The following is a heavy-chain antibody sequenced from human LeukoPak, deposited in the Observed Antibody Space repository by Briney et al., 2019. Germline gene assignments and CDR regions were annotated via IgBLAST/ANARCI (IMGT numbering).Heavy chain of an antibody. CDR3: AKTGSRGGTFRPSYYYYYMDV. CDR1: GFTFHDYA. Sequence: PGGSLRLSCAASGFTFHDYAMHWVRQAPGKGLEWVALIRYDGITKYYADSVKGRFTISRDNSKNTLYLQMNSLRPEDTALYYCAKTGSRGGTFRPSYYYYYMDVWGKGTTVTISS. J-gene: IGHJ6*03. D-gene: IGHD3-9*01. CDR2: IRYDGITK. V-gene: IGHV3-30*02.